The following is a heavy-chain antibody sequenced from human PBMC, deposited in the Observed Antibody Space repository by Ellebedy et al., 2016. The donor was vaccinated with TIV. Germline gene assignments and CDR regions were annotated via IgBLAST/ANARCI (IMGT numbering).Heavy chain of an antibody. Sequence: ASVKVSCXASGYTFTSYDINWVRQATGQGLEWMGWMNPNSGGTNYAQKFQGRVTMTRDTSISTAYMELSRLRSDDTAVYYCARYGVPYSSSADFDYWGQGTLVTVSS. D-gene: IGHD6-6*01. V-gene: IGHV1-2*02. CDR2: MNPNSGGT. CDR3: ARYGVPYSSSADFDY. J-gene: IGHJ4*02. CDR1: GYTFTSYD.